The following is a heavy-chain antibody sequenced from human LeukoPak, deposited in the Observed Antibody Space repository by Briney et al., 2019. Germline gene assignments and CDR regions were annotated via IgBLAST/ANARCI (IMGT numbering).Heavy chain of an antibody. CDR1: GYTFTGYY. V-gene: IGHV1-2*02. CDR3: ARERYYYDSSGPEYFQH. CDR2: INPNSGGT. Sequence: ASVKVSCKASGYTFTGYYMHWVRQAPGQGLEWMGWINPNSGGTNYAQKFQGRVTMTRDTSISTAYMELSRLRSDDTAVYYCARERYYYDSSGPEYFQHWGQGTLVTVSS. D-gene: IGHD3-22*01. J-gene: IGHJ1*01.